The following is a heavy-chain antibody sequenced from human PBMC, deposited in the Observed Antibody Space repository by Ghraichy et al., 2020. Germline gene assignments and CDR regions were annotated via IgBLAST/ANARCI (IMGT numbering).Heavy chain of an antibody. J-gene: IGHJ3*02. Sequence: GGSLRLSCAASGFTFSSYSMNWVRQAPGKGLEWVSSISSSSSYIYYADSVKGRFTISRDNAKNSLYLQMNSLRAEDTAVYYCARVRNSSGWARRRDAFDIWGQGTMVTVSS. D-gene: IGHD6-19*01. V-gene: IGHV3-21*01. CDR2: ISSSSSYI. CDR1: GFTFSSYS. CDR3: ARVRNSSGWARRRDAFDI.